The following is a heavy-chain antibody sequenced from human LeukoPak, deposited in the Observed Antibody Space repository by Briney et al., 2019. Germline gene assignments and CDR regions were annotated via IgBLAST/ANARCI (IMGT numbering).Heavy chain of an antibody. Sequence: GESLKISCKGSGYSFTSYWIGWVRQMPGKGLEWMGIIYPCDSDTSYSPSFQGQVTISADKSISTAYLQWSSLNASATAMYYCARSYSGSPFDYWGQGTLVTVSS. CDR3: ARSYSGSPFDY. J-gene: IGHJ4*02. D-gene: IGHD1-26*01. V-gene: IGHV5-51*01. CDR1: GYSFTSYW. CDR2: IYPCDSDT.